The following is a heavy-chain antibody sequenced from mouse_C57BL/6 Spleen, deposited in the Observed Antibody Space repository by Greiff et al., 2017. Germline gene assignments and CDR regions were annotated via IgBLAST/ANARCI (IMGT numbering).Heavy chain of an antibody. CDR3: ALYYYGTSYAMDY. Sequence: QVQLKQPGAELVMPGASVKLSCKASGYTFTSYWMHWVKQRPGQGLEWIGEIDPSDSYTNYNQKFKGKSTLTVDKSSSTAYMQLSSLTSDDSAVYYCALYYYGTSYAMDYWGQGTSVTVSS. CDR1: GYTFTSYW. CDR2: IDPSDSYT. V-gene: IGHV1-69*01. J-gene: IGHJ4*01. D-gene: IGHD1-1*01.